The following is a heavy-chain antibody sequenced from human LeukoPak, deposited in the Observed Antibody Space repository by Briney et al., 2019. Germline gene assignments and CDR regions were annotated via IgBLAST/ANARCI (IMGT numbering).Heavy chain of an antibody. V-gene: IGHV3-48*01. CDR1: GFTFSSYS. CDR2: ISSSSSTI. Sequence: GGSLRLSCAASGFTFSSYSMNWVRQAPGKGLEWVSFISSSSSTIYYADSVKGRFTISRDNAKNSLYLQMNSLRAEDTAVYYCARAPYYYDSSGYYYYFDYWGQGTLVTVSS. CDR3: ARAPYYYDSSGYYYYFDY. J-gene: IGHJ4*02. D-gene: IGHD3-22*01.